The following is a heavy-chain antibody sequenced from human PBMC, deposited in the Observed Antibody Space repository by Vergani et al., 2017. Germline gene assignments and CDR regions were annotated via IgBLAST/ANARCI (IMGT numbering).Heavy chain of an antibody. CDR3: ARDSPMGSD. V-gene: IGHV3-23*01. CDR2: ISGSGDST. CDR1: RFIFNNYA. Sequence: EVQLLESGGGLVQPGGSLRLSCAASRFIFNNYAMSWVRQAPGKGLEWVSGISGSGDSTYYADSVKGRFTISRDNSKNTLYLQMNSLRAEDTAVYYCARDSPMGSDWGQGTLVTVSS. D-gene: IGHD3-10*01. J-gene: IGHJ4*02.